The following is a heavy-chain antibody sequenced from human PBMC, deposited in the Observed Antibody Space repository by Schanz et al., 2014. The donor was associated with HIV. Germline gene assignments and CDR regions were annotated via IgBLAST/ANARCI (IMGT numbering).Heavy chain of an antibody. CDR2: ISYDGRNK. D-gene: IGHD3-22*01. CDR3: AKDRNHYDSRYRGKGNYYYYYGMDV. V-gene: IGHV3-30*18. Sequence: QVQLVESGGGVVQPGRSLRLSCAASGFTFNSYGMHWVRQAPGKGLEWVSVISYDGRNKLYADSVKGRFTISRDNSKNTLYLQMKSLRPEDTAVYYCAKDRNHYDSRYRGKGNYYYYYGMDVWGQGTTVTVSS. J-gene: IGHJ6*02. CDR1: GFTFNSYG.